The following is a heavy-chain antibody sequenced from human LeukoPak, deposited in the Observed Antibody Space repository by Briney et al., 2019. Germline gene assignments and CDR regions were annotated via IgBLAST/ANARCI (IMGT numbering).Heavy chain of an antibody. J-gene: IGHJ4*02. Sequence: GGSLRLSCAASGFTLDDYAMHWVRQAPGKGLEWVSGISWNSGSIGYADSVKRRFTISRDNAKNSLYLQMNSLRAEDTALYYCAKDGGLTTRSYDSSGYLDYWGQGTLVTVSS. V-gene: IGHV3-9*01. CDR1: GFTLDDYA. D-gene: IGHD3-22*01. CDR2: ISWNSGSI. CDR3: AKDGGLTTRSYDSSGYLDY.